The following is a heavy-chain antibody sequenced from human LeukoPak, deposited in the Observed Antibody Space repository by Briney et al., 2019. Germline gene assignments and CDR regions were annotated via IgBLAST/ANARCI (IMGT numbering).Heavy chain of an antibody. D-gene: IGHD5-18*01. Sequence: GGSLRLSCAASGFTFSSYAMSWVRQAPGKGLEWVSGLSGSGESTYFADSVKGRFTISRDNSKNTLYLQMNSLRAEDTAVYFCVRVGYSYGYGDWNHFDYWGQGTLVTVSS. CDR3: VRVGYSYGYGDWNHFDY. CDR1: GFTFSSYA. V-gene: IGHV3-23*01. CDR2: LSGSGEST. J-gene: IGHJ4*02.